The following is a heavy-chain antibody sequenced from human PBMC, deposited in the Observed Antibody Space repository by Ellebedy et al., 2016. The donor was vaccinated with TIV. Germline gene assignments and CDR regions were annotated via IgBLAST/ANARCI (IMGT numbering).Heavy chain of an antibody. CDR3: VRALKYCGGDCTYKFDF. D-gene: IGHD2-21*02. V-gene: IGHV2-26*01. Sequence: SGPTLVKPKETLTLTCTVSGFSLANIIMGVSWIRQPPGKALEWLAHIFSNDEKSYSTSLEARLSLSKDTAKSQVGLTVANMDPLDTATYYCVRALKYCGGDCTYKFDFWGQGALVTVSS. CDR2: IFSNDEK. J-gene: IGHJ4*02. CDR1: GFSLANIIMG.